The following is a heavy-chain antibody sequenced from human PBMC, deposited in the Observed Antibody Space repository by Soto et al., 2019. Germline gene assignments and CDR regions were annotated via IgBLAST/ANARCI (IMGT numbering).Heavy chain of an antibody. CDR3: ARTPSGGIAAPGTGGEFGY. J-gene: IGHJ4*02. CDR1: GYTFTGYY. V-gene: IGHV1-2*04. Sequence: GASVKVSYKASGYTFTGYYIHWVRQAPGQVLEWMGWINPNSGSTDYAQKFQGWVTMTRDTSIRTAYMELSRLTSDDTAVYYCARTPSGGIAAPGTGGEFGYWGQGTLVTVSS. D-gene: IGHD6-13*01. CDR2: INPNSGST.